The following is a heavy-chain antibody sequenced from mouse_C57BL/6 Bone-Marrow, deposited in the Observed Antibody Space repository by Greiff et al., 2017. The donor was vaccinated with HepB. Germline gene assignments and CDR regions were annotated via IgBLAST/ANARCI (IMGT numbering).Heavy chain of an antibody. J-gene: IGHJ1*03. Sequence: VQLQQPGAELVKPGASVKVSCKASGYTFTSYWMHWVKQRPGQGLEWIGRIHPSDSDTNYNQKFKGKATLTVDKSSSTAYMQLSSLTSEDSAVYYCARRPHAYYSKRDWYFDVWGTGTTVTVSS. CDR1: GYTFTSYW. V-gene: IGHV1-74*01. CDR2: IHPSDSDT. D-gene: IGHD2-5*01. CDR3: ARRPHAYYSKRDWYFDV.